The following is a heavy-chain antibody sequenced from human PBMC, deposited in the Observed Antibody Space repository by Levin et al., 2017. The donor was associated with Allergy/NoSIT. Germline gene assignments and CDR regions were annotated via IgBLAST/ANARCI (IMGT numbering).Heavy chain of an antibody. V-gene: IGHV4-39*01. CDR2: IYYSGST. Sequence: PSETLSLTCTVSGGSISSSSYYWGWIRQPPGKGLEWIGSIYYSGSTYYNPSLKSRVTISVDTSKNQFSLKLSSVTAADTAVYYCASPRHYDILTVDYWGQGTLVTVSS. D-gene: IGHD3-9*01. CDR1: GGSISSSSYY. CDR3: ASPRHYDILTVDY. J-gene: IGHJ4*02.